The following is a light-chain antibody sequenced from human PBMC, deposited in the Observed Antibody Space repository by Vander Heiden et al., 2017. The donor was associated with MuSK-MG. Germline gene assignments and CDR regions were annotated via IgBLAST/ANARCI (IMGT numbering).Light chain of an antibody. V-gene: IGKV3-11*01. J-gene: IGKJ3*01. Sequence: EIVLTQSPATLCLSPGERATLPCRASQSVSSYLAWYQQKPGQAPRLLIYDASNRATGIPARFSGSGSGTDFTLTISSLEPEDFAVYYCQQRSNWLSTFGHGTKVDIK. CDR2: DAS. CDR3: QQRSNWLST. CDR1: QSVSSY.